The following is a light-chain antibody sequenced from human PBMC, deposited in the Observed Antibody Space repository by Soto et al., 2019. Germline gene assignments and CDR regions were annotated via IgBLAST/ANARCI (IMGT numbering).Light chain of an antibody. J-gene: IGKJ1*01. V-gene: IGKV4-1*01. Sequence: DIVMTQSPDSLAVSLGERATINCKSSQSVLYSSNNKNYLAWYQQKPGQPPKLLIYWASTRESGVPDRFSGSGSGTDFTLGISSLQAEDVAVYYCQQYYSTLTWTLGQGTKVEIK. CDR1: QSVLYSSNNKNY. CDR2: WAS. CDR3: QQYYSTLTWT.